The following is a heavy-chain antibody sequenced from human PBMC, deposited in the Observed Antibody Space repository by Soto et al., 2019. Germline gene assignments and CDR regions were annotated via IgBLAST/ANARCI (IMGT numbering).Heavy chain of an antibody. CDR1: GYTFTSYG. CDR3: VRDPKGPTDFDY. J-gene: IGHJ4*02. V-gene: IGHV1-18*01. CDR2: ISAYNVDT. Sequence: GASVKVSCKASGYTFTSYGVSWVREAPGRGLEWRGWISAYNVDTNYAPVFQGRVTMTTDTSTTPAYMELRSLRSDDTAVYYRVRDPKGPTDFDYWGLGTLVTVSS.